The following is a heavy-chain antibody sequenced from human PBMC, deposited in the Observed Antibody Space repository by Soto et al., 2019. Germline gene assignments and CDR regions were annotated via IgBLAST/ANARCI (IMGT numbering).Heavy chain of an antibody. CDR3: AKGATVEYSGTWQVY. V-gene: IGHV3-23*01. J-gene: IGHJ4*02. CDR2: ISGSGANT. CDR1: GFTFSSYA. D-gene: IGHD1-26*01. Sequence: EVQLLESGGGLVQPGGSLRLSCAASGFTFSSYAMSWFRKAQGKGREWVSSISGSGANTYYVDSVRGRFTFSRDISKNTLYLQMNSLRVEDTAVYYCAKGATVEYSGTWQVYWGQGTLVTVSS.